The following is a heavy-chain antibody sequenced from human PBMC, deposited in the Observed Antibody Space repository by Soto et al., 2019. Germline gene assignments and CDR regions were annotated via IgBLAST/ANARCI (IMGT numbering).Heavy chain of an antibody. CDR3: AAEYTYPQASAY. D-gene: IGHD5-18*01. CDR1: GFTFSSYW. CDR2: INSDGSST. V-gene: IGHV3-74*01. Sequence: PGGSLRLSCXASGFTFSSYWMHWVRQAPGKGLVWVSRINSDGSSTSYADSVKGRFTISRDTPKTPLYLQMNSLSPEATSVFYCAAEYTYPQASAYWGQGTLVTVSS. J-gene: IGHJ4*02.